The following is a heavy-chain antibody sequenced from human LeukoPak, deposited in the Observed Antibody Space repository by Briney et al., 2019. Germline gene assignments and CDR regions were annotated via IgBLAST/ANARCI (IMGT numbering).Heavy chain of an antibody. V-gene: IGHV3-30-3*01. Sequence: GGSLRLSCAASGFTFSSYAMHWVRQAPGKGLEWVAVISYDGSNKYYADSVKGRFTISRDNSKNTLYLKMNSLRAEDTAVYYCAKGGIVAREFFDIWGQGTMVTVSS. CDR1: GFTFSSYA. D-gene: IGHD2-15*01. J-gene: IGHJ3*02. CDR3: AKGGIVAREFFDI. CDR2: ISYDGSNK.